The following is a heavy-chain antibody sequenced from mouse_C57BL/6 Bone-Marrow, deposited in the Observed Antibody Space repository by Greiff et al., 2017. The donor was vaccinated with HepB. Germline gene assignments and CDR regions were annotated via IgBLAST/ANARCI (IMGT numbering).Heavy chain of an antibody. CDR1: TVDFSRYW. CDR3: ARPGANGYFDV. D-gene: IGHD3-1*01. CDR2: INPDSSTI. J-gene: IGHJ1*03. Sequence: PAATVDFSRYWMSWVRRAPGKGLEWIGEINPDSSTINYAPSLKDKFIISRDNAKNTLYLQMSKVRSEDTALYYCARPGANGYFDVWGTGTTVTVSS. V-gene: IGHV4-1*01.